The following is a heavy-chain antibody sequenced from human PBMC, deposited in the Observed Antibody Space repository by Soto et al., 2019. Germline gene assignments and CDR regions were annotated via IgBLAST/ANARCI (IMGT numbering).Heavy chain of an antibody. Sequence: PGGSLRLSCAASGFTFSDHYMHWVRQAPGKGLEWVAVISYDGSNKYYADSVKGRFTISRDNSKNTLYLQMNSLRAEDTAVYYCARDFGYYYDSSGYFPGYWGQGTLVTVSS. V-gene: IGHV3-30-3*01. J-gene: IGHJ4*02. CDR1: GFTFSDHY. D-gene: IGHD3-22*01. CDR3: ARDFGYYYDSSGYFPGY. CDR2: ISYDGSNK.